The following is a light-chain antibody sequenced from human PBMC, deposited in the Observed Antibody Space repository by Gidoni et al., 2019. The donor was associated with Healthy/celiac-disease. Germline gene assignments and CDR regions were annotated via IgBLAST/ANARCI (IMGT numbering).Light chain of an antibody. J-gene: IGKJ1*01. CDR1: QSVNSN. Sequence: EIVMTQSPATLSVSPGERATLSCRASQSVNSNLAWYQQKPGQAPRLLIYGASTRATGIPARFSGSGSGTEFTLTISSLQYEDFAVYYCQQYNNWPLTFGQGTKVEIK. V-gene: IGKV3-15*01. CDR2: GAS. CDR3: QQYNNWPLT.